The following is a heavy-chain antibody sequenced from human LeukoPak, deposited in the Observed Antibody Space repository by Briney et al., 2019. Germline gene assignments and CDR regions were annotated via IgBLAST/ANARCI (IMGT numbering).Heavy chain of an antibody. CDR3: ARRGVGVVVAAIDY. J-gene: IGHJ4*02. CDR1: GGSINSGDYY. CDR2: IYYSGST. V-gene: IGHV4-39*01. Sequence: SETLSLTCTVSGGSINSGDYYWVWIRQPPGKGLEWIGSIYYSGSTSYNPSLKSRVTMTVDTSKSQFSLKLSSVTAADTAVYYCARRGVGVVVAAIDYWGQGTLVTVSS. D-gene: IGHD2-15*01.